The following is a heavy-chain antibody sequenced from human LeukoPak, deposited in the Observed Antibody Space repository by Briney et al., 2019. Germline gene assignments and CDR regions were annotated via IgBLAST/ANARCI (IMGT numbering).Heavy chain of an antibody. J-gene: IGHJ5*02. CDR2: IRYDGRNK. V-gene: IGHV3-30*02. Sequence: PGGSLRLSCAASGFTFSTYGMHWVRQAPGKGLEWVAFIRYDGRNKYYADSVKGRFTISRDNAKNSLYLQMNSLRAEDTAVYYCASGSSWGQGTLVTVSS. CDR1: GFTFSTYG. D-gene: IGHD1-26*01. CDR3: ASGSS.